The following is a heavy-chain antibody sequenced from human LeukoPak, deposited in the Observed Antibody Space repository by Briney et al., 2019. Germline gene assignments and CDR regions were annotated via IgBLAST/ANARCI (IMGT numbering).Heavy chain of an antibody. D-gene: IGHD5-24*01. CDR2: IKQDGSEK. CDR3: ARWLELMRNFDW. Sequence: GGSLRLSCVGPGFTFSDYWMSWVRQAPGKGLEWVANIKQDGSEKDYVDALKGRFTISRDNAKSSLYLQMNSLRAEDTAVYYCARWLELMRNFDWWGQGTLVTVSS. J-gene: IGHJ4*02. CDR1: GFTFSDYW. V-gene: IGHV3-7*01.